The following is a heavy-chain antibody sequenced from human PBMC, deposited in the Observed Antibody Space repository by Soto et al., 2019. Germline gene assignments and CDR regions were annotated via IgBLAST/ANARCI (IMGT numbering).Heavy chain of an antibody. CDR3: ARDPAPVGYRGLDV. D-gene: IGHD5-12*01. CDR1: GFTFGSSW. Sequence: GGSLRLSCAAFGFTFGSSWMTWVRQAPGKGLAWVANIKEDGSEKYYVDSVKGRFTISRDNTNESLYLQMNSLRAEDTAVYYCARDPAPVGYRGLDVWGQGTTVTVSS. CDR2: IKEDGSEK. J-gene: IGHJ6*02. V-gene: IGHV3-7*01.